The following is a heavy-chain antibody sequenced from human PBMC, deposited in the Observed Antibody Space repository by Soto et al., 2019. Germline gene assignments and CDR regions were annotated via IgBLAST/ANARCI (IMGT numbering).Heavy chain of an antibody. CDR2: ISSSSSYI. CDR1: GFTFDGYA. J-gene: IGHJ1*01. CDR3: AKVSGSYFVAEYFQH. D-gene: IGHD1-26*01. Sequence: PGGSLRLSCAASGFTFDGYAMHWVRQAPRKGLEWVSSISSSSSYIYYADSVKGRFSVSRDNSKNTLYLQMNSLRAEDTAVYYCAKVSGSYFVAEYFQHWGQGTLVTVSS. V-gene: IGHV3-21*04.